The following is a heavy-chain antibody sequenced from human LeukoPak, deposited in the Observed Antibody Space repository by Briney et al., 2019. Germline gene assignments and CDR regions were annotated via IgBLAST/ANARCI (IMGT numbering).Heavy chain of an antibody. D-gene: IGHD3-10*01. V-gene: IGHV7-4-1*02. J-gene: IGHJ4*02. CDR1: GYTFTSYA. Sequence: ASVNVSCKASGYTFTSYAMNWVRQAPGQGLEWMGWINTNTGSPTYAQGFTGRFVFSLDTSVSTAYLQISSLKAEDTAVYYCARRSTLLEFDYWGQGTLVTVSS. CDR3: ARRSTLLEFDY. CDR2: INTNTGSP.